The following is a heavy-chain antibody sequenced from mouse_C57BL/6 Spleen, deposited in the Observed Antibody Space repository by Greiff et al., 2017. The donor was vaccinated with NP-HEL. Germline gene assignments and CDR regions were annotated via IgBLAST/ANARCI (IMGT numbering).Heavy chain of an antibody. CDR1: GYTFTSYW. J-gene: IGHJ4*01. Sequence: QVQLQQPGAELVRPGTSVKLSCKASGYTFTSYWMHWVKQRPGQGLEWIGVIDPSDSYTNYNQKFKGKATLTVDTSSSTAYMQLSSLTSEDSAVXCCARRLVTYAMDYWGQGTSVTVSS. D-gene: IGHD2-2*01. V-gene: IGHV1-59*01. CDR2: IDPSDSYT. CDR3: ARRLVTYAMDY.